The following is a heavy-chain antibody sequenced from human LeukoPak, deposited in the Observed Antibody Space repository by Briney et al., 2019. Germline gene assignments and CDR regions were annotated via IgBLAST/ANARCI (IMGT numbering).Heavy chain of an antibody. CDR3: AKRGLPAAGNNWFDP. V-gene: IGHV3-23*01. CDR2: ISGSDGRT. D-gene: IGHD6-13*01. Sequence: GGPLRLSCAASGFTFSNYAMSWVRQAPGKGLEWVSAISGSDGRTYYADSVKGRFTISRDDSKNTLYLQMNSLRTEDTAIYYCAKRGLPAAGNNWFDPWGQGAQVTVSS. CDR1: GFTFSNYA. J-gene: IGHJ5*02.